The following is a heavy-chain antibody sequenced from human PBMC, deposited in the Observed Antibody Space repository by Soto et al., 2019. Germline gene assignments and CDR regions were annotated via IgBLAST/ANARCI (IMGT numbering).Heavy chain of an antibody. V-gene: IGHV1-69*06. D-gene: IGHD2-15*01. CDR2: TGSGTGPG. J-gene: IGHJ4*02. Sequence: SVKVSCKASGVSLSTNPISWVRQAPVQGLEWMGGTGSGTGPGNHAQKFQGRLTVTADKSTSTVYMELTNLSSEDTAVYYCARRDSGGFYRFFDSWGQGTLVTVSS. CDR1: GVSLSTNP. CDR3: ARRDSGGFYRFFDS.